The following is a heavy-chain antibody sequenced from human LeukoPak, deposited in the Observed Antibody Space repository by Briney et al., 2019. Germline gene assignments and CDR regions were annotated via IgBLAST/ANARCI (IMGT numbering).Heavy chain of an antibody. Sequence: PGGPLTLSCAASGFAFSNPWKHWVPQSPGKRLVWVSRIISDGSRTSYADSVKGRFTISRDNAKNTLYLHMNGLRAEDTAVYYCARDGSLPDYWGQGTLVTVSS. V-gene: IGHV3-74*01. CDR1: GFAFSNPW. CDR2: IISDGSRT. CDR3: ARDGSLPDY. J-gene: IGHJ4*02.